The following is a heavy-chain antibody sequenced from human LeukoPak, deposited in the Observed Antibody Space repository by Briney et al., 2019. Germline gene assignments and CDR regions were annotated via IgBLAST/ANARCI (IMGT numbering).Heavy chain of an antibody. V-gene: IGHV3-30*03. D-gene: IGHD2/OR15-2a*01. CDR1: GFTFSSYV. J-gene: IGHJ3*02. CDR2: ISYDVSNK. Sequence: GGSLRLSCAASGFTFSSYVMHWVRQAPGKGLEWVAIISYDVSNKYYADSVKGRFTISRDNSKNTLYLQMNSLRVEDTAVYYCAALQEYDAFDIWGQGTMVTVSS. CDR3: AALQEYDAFDI.